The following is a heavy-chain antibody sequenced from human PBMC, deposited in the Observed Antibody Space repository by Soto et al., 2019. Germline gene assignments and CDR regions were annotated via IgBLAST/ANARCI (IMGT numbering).Heavy chain of an antibody. CDR3: ARHVGHSSGRRWYDP. CDR2: IFYSGST. J-gene: IGHJ5*02. V-gene: IGHV4-39*01. Sequence: SETLSLSCTVSGGSISSSSYYWGWIRQPPGKGLEWIGSIFYSGSTYYNPSLKSRVTISVDTSKNQFSLKLTSVTAADTALYYCARHVGHSSGRRWYDPWGQGTLVTVS. CDR1: GGSISSSSYY. D-gene: IGHD6-25*01.